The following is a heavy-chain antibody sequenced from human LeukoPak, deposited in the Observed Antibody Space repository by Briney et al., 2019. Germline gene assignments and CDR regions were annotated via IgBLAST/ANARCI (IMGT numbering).Heavy chain of an antibody. CDR2: IYYSGST. D-gene: IGHD2-15*01. CDR1: GGSISSYY. V-gene: IGHV4-59*01. Sequence: PSETLSLTCTVSGGSISSYYWSWIRQPPGKGLEWIGYIYYSGSTNYNPSLKSRVTISVDTSKNQFSLKLSSVTAADTAVYYCARDRCGGSCYSDYWGQGTLVTVSS. J-gene: IGHJ4*02. CDR3: ARDRCGGSCYSDY.